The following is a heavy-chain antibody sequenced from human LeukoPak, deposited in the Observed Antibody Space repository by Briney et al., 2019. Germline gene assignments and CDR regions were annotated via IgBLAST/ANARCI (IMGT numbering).Heavy chain of an antibody. Sequence: GASVKVSCKASGYTFTSYGITWVRQAPGQGLEWMGWISGYNGNTNYAQKFQGRVTMTTDTSTSTVYMELRSLRSDDTAVYYCARDRADYGDYVGYFDLWGRGTLVTVSS. CDR3: ARDRADYGDYVGYFDL. D-gene: IGHD4-17*01. CDR2: ISGYNGNT. V-gene: IGHV1-18*01. CDR1: GYTFTSYG. J-gene: IGHJ2*01.